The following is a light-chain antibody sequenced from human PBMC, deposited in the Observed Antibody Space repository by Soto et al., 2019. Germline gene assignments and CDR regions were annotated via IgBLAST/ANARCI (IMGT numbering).Light chain of an antibody. CDR1: SSDVGSYNL. CDR2: EGS. V-gene: IGLV2-23*01. CDR3: CSYAGSYTFV. Sequence: QSVLTQPASVSGSPGQSITISCTGTSSDVGSYNLVSWYQQHPGKAPKLMIYEGSKRPSGVPDRFSGSKSGNTASLTISGLQAEDEADYYCCSYAGSYTFVFGGGTKLTVL. J-gene: IGLJ2*01.